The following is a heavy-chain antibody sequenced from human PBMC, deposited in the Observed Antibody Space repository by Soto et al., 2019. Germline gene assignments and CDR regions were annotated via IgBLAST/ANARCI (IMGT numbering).Heavy chain of an antibody. J-gene: IGHJ4*02. CDR2: ISSSSSYI. Sequence: EVQLVESGGGLVKPGGSLRLSCAASGFTFSSYSMNWVRQAPGKGLEWVSYISSSSSYIYYADSVKGRFTISRDNAKNSLYLQMNSLRAEDTAVYYCARVLIVDAFDYWGQGTLVTVSS. D-gene: IGHD3-22*01. CDR1: GFTFSSYS. CDR3: ARVLIVDAFDY. V-gene: IGHV3-21*01.